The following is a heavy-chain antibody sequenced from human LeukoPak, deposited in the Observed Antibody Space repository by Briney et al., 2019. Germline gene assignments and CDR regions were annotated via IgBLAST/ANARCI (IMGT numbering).Heavy chain of an antibody. CDR3: AHVKARSGSTFDI. CDR1: GFTFSSYE. CDR2: ISSSGSTV. Sequence: GGSLRLSCAASGFTFSSYEMNWVRGAPGKGLEWVSYISSSGSTVYYADSVKGRFTVSRDNAKNSLYLQMNSLRDEDTAVYYCAHVKARSGSTFDIWGQGTMVTVSS. D-gene: IGHD3-10*01. J-gene: IGHJ3*02. V-gene: IGHV3-48*03.